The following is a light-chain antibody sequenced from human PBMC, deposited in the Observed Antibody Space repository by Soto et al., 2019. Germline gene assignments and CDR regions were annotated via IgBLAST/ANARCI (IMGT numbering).Light chain of an antibody. J-gene: IGKJ1*01. CDR3: QQGTEWPPGT. V-gene: IGKV3-11*01. CDR1: QSVSTF. CDR2: DAT. Sequence: EIVLTQSPATLSLSPGERATLSCRASQSVSTFLAWYQHKPGQAPRLLIYDATNRATGIPDRFRGSGSGTDFTLTISSLEPEDFALYCCQQGTEWPPGTFGQGTKVEIK.